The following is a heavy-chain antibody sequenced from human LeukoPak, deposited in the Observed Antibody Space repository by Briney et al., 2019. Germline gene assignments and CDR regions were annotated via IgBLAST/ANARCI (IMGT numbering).Heavy chain of an antibody. CDR2: ISSSSSYI. CDR3: AKVYYDILTGYRVDGMDV. V-gene: IGHV3-21*04. J-gene: IGHJ6*02. Sequence: GGSLRLSCAASGFTFSSYSMNWVRQAPGKGLEWVSSISSSSSYIYYADSVKGRFTISRDNSKNTLYLQMNSLRAEDTAVYYCAKVYYDILTGYRVDGMDVWGQGTTVTVSS. CDR1: GFTFSSYS. D-gene: IGHD3-9*01.